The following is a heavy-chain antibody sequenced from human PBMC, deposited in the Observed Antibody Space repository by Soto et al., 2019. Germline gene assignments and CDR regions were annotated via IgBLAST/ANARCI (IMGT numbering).Heavy chain of an antibody. V-gene: IGHV1-69*08. J-gene: IGHJ4*02. D-gene: IGHD6-19*01. CDR2: IIPILGLA. CDR1: GGTFSSYT. CDR3: ARDLDRRSGWSSGDDY. Sequence: QVQLVQSGAEVTKPGSSVKVSCKASGGTFSSYTISWVRQAPGQGLECMGRIIPILGLANYAQKFQGRVTISADKSTRTAYMERSSLRSEDTAVYYCARDLDRRSGWSSGDDYCGQGTLVTVSS.